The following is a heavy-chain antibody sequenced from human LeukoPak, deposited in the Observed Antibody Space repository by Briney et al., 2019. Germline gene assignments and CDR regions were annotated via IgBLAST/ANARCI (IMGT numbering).Heavy chain of an antibody. CDR3: ATEVLYDILTGYYGY. V-gene: IGHV1-24*01. Sequence: ASVKVSCKVSGYTLTELSMHWVRQAPGKGLEWMGGFDPEDGETIYAQKFQGRVTMTEDTSTDTAYMELSSLRSEDTAVYYCATEVLYDILTGYYGYWGQETLVTVSS. CDR1: GYTLTELS. J-gene: IGHJ4*02. D-gene: IGHD3-9*01. CDR2: FDPEDGET.